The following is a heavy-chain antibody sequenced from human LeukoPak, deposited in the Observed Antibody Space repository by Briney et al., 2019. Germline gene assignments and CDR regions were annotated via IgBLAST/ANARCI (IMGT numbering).Heavy chain of an antibody. V-gene: IGHV1-2*02. CDR3: ATGGVVSNSFDS. J-gene: IGHJ4*02. CDR2: INHNSGGT. D-gene: IGHD3-16*01. Sequence: ASVKVSCKASGYTFTSYDINWVRQAPGQGLEWMGWINHNSGGTNYAQKFQGRVTMTRDTSISTAYMELSRLRSDDTAVYYCATGGVVSNSFDSWGQGTLVTVSS. CDR1: GYTFTSYD.